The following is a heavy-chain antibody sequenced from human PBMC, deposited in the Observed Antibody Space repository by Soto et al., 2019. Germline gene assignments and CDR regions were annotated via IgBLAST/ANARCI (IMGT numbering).Heavy chain of an antibody. D-gene: IGHD6-13*01. V-gene: IGHV4-59*01. CDR1: GGSISSYY. Sequence: QVQLQESGPGLVKPSETLSLTCTVSGGSISSYYWSWIRQPPGKGLEWIGYIYYSGSTNYNPSLKSLVTISVDTSKSQFSLKLRSVTVADTAVYYCARVITAVAGPIDYYYYGMDVWGQGTTVTVSS. CDR3: ARVITAVAGPIDYYYYGMDV. CDR2: IYYSGST. J-gene: IGHJ6*02.